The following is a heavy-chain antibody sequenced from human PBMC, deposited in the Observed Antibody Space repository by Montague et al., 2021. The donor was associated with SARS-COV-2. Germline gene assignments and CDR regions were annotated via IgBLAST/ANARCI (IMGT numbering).Heavy chain of an antibody. CDR2: INHGGST. CDR1: GRSFSTYY. V-gene: IGHV4-34*01. Sequence: SETLSLTCAVYGRSFSTYYWNWIRQPPGKGLEWIGEINHGGSTNYNPSLKSRLTISADTSKNQFSLKLTSVAAADTAVYYCARLRDGVVPSPILGVGPYYSYYYMDVWGKGTTVTVSS. D-gene: IGHD3-10*01. J-gene: IGHJ6*03. CDR3: ARLRDGVVPSPILGVGPYYSYYYMDV.